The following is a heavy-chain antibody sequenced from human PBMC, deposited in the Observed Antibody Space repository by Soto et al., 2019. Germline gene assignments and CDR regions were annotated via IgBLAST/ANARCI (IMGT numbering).Heavy chain of an antibody. V-gene: IGHV3-13*05. D-gene: IGHD3-10*02. CDR1: GFTIRNYD. CDR2: IGDIDDP. CDR3: ARGPPSVRERTYGYRMDV. J-gene: IGHJ6*01. Sequence: EVQLVESGGGLAQPGGSLRLSCAASGFTIRNYDMHWVRQTTGKGLEWVSGIGDIDDPYYADSVKGRFTISREIAKNSWSLKMVGLRAGDSAVYYGARGPPSVRERTYGYRMDVWGQRTTVHVSS.